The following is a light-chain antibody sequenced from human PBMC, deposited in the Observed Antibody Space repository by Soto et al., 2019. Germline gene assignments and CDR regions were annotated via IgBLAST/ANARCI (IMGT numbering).Light chain of an antibody. CDR1: HDIRNS. V-gene: IGKV1-33*01. CDR2: DAS. Sequence: DIQMTQSPSSLSASVGDRVTITCQASHDIRNSLNWYQQKPGEAPKLLINDASKLERGVSSRFSGSRSGTDFTLTITTLHPEDVATDYCQQFDNDPLVSFGGGTKVEIK. CDR3: QQFDNDPLVS. J-gene: IGKJ4*01.